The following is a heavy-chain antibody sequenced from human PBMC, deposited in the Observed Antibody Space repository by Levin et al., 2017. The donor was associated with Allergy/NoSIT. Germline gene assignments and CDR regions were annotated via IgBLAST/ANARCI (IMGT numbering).Heavy chain of an antibody. D-gene: IGHD1-1*01. CDR2: INHYANT. V-gene: IGHV4-34*01. Sequence: SETLSLTCAVYGGSLRGFYWSWIRQPPEKGLEWIGEINHYANTNYNPSFRSRVTISLDTSNNQFSLKLISVTAADTAVYYCARNGSTTGACDHWGQGGVVTVYS. CDR3: ARNGSTTGACDH. CDR1: GGSLRGFY. J-gene: IGHJ4*02.